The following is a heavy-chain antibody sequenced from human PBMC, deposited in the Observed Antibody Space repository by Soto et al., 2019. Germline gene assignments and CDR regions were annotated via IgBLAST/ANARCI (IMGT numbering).Heavy chain of an antibody. Sequence: QVQLVQSGAEVKKPGSSVKVSCKASGGTFSSYAISWVRQAPGQGLEWMGGIIPIFGTANYAQKFQGRVTITADKSTSTAYMELSSLRSEDTAVYYCATTLGYCSGGSCYQSYYYGMDVWGQGTTVTVSS. V-gene: IGHV1-69*06. CDR2: IIPIFGTA. D-gene: IGHD2-15*01. CDR3: ATTLGYCSGGSCYQSYYYGMDV. J-gene: IGHJ6*02. CDR1: GGTFSSYA.